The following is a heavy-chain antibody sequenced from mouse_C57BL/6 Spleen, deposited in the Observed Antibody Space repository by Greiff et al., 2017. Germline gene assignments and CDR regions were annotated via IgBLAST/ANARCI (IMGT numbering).Heavy chain of an antibody. CDR1: GYSFTGYY. CDR3: ARDQAWFAY. V-gene: IGHV1-42*01. Sequence: EVQLQQSGPELVKPGASVKISCKASGYSFTGYYMNWVKQSPEKSLEWIGGINPSTGGTTYNQKFKAKATLTVDKSSSTAYMQLKSLTSEDSAVYYCARDQAWFAYWGQGTLVTVSA. CDR2: INPSTGGT. J-gene: IGHJ3*01.